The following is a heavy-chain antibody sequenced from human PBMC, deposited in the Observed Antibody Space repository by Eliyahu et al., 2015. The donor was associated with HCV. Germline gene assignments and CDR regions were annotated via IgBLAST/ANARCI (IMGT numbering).Heavy chain of an antibody. CDR2: ISRSSGDI. D-gene: IGHD3/OR15-3a*01. Sequence: EVQLVESGGGLVKPGESLRLSCTASGFXFSTYSLNWVRQAPGKGLEWISSISRSSGDIHYADSVKGRFTISRDNAKNSLFLQMNSLKAEDTAMYFCARLDDFWTGNYYFDYWGQGTLVTVSS. CDR3: ARLDDFWTGNYYFDY. CDR1: GFXFSTYS. V-gene: IGHV3-21*01. J-gene: IGHJ4*02.